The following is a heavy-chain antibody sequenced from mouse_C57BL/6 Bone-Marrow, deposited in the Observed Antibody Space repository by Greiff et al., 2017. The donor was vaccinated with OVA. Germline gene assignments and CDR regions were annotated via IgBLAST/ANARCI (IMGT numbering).Heavy chain of an antibody. CDR2: IDPENGDT. CDR1: GFNIKDDY. J-gene: IGHJ1*03. D-gene: IGHD1-1*01. CDR3: TSPITTVVDWYFDV. V-gene: IGHV14-4*01. Sequence: VQLQQSGAELVRPGASVKLSCTASGFNIKDDYMHWVKQRPEQGLEWIGWIDPENGDTEYASKFQGKATITADTSSNTAYLQLSSLTSEDAAGYYCTSPITTVVDWYFDVWGTGTTVTVSS.